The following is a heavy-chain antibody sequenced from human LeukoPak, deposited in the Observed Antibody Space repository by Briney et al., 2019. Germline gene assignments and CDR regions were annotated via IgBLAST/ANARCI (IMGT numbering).Heavy chain of an antibody. D-gene: IGHD2-15*01. CDR2: IYYSGST. J-gene: IGHJ2*01. CDR1: GGCLSSFY. Sequence: PSGTLSLTRTVSGGCLSSFYWGWVRPPPGKGLGGIGYIYYSGSTNYNPSLKSRVTISVDTSKNQFSLKLSSVTAADTAVYYCARQVAPYWYFDLWGRGTLVTVSS. V-gene: IGHV4-59*08. CDR3: ARQVAPYWYFDL.